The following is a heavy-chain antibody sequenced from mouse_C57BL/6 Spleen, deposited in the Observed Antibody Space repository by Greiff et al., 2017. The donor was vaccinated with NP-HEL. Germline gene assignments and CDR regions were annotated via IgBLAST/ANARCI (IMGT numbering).Heavy chain of an antibody. J-gene: IGHJ2*01. CDR3: ARGRGNYYFDY. Sequence: DVKLVESGGGLVKPGGSLKLSCAASGFTFSDYGMHWVRQAPEKGLEWVAYISSGSSTIYYADTVKGRFTISRDNAKNTLFLQMTSLRSEDTAMYYCARGRGNYYFDYWGQGTTLTVSS. V-gene: IGHV5-17*01. D-gene: IGHD2-1*01. CDR1: GFTFSDYG. CDR2: ISSGSSTI.